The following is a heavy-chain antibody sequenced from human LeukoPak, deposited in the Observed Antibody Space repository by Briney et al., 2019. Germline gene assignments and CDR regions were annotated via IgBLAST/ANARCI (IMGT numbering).Heavy chain of an antibody. Sequence: PSETLSLTCTVSGGSISSSSYYWGWLRQPPGRRLEWIGSIYYSGSTYCNPSLKSRVTISVDTSKNQFSLKLSSVTAADTAVYYCPGGEGYFDYWGQGTLVTVSS. CDR1: GGSISSSSYY. D-gene: IGHD3-16*01. CDR3: PGGEGYFDY. V-gene: IGHV4-39*01. J-gene: IGHJ4*02. CDR2: IYYSGST.